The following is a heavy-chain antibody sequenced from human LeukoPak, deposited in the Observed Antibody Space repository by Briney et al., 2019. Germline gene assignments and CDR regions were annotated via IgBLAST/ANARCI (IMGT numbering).Heavy chain of an antibody. J-gene: IGHJ4*02. CDR3: ARTRGYYFDY. Sequence: GASVRVSCTASGYSFTNYYMHWVRQAPGKGLEWMGMINPSGCSTTYAQKFQGRVTMTRDMSTSTVYMELSSLTSEDTAVYYRARTRGYYFDYWGQGTLVTVSS. CDR2: INPSGCST. V-gene: IGHV1-46*01. CDR1: GYSFTNYY.